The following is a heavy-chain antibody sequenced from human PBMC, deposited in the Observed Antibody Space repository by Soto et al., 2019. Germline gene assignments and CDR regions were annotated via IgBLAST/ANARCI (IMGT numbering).Heavy chain of an antibody. V-gene: IGHV1-69*15. Sequence: QVQLVQSGAEVKKPGSSVKVSCKASGGTFSNYAITWVRQAPGQGLEWLGRLLPIFGTANYAQKFHGRDWFTADEFTTTAYRELISLRSDDTGVYYCVKDGRREGYFGNRFDPWGQGTLVTVSS. J-gene: IGHJ5*02. D-gene: IGHD2-15*01. CDR3: VKDGRREGYFGNRFDP. CDR2: LLPIFGTA. CDR1: GGTFSNYA.